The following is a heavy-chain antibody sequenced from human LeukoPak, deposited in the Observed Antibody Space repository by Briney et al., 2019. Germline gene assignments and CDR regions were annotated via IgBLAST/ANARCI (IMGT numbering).Heavy chain of an antibody. CDR2: ISSSATNI. J-gene: IGHJ4*02. CDR3: ATYGDYGKYDS. V-gene: IGHV3-48*03. CDR1: GFTFSSYA. Sequence: PGGSLRLSCAASGFTFSSYAMNWVRQAPGKGLESVSYISSSATNIYFADSVKGRFTISRDNAKNSLYLHMNTLRAEDTAVYYCATYGDYGKYDSWGQGVLVTVSS. D-gene: IGHD4-17*01.